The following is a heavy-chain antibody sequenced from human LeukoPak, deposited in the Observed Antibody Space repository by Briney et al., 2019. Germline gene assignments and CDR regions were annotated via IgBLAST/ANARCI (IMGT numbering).Heavy chain of an antibody. J-gene: IGHJ3*02. Sequence: PGGSLRLSCAASGFTFSSYAMSWVRQAPGKGLEWVSAISGSGGSTYYADSVKGRFTISRDNSKNTLYLQMNSLRAEDTAVYYCAKDLITMVRRVRDAFDIWGQGTMVTVSS. CDR1: GFTFSSYA. V-gene: IGHV3-23*01. D-gene: IGHD3-10*01. CDR2: ISGSGGST. CDR3: AKDLITMVRRVRDAFDI.